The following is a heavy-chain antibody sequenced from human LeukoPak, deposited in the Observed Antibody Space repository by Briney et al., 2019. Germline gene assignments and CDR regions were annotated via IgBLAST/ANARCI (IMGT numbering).Heavy chain of an antibody. CDR3: AKGSSGSFYSHFDY. J-gene: IGHJ4*02. CDR1: GFTFSSYA. Sequence: GGSLRLSCAASGFTFSSYAMNWVRQAPGKGLEWVSAISGSGDSTYYADSVRGRFTISRDNSKNTLYLQMNSLRAEDTAVYYCAKGSSGSFYSHFDYWGQGTLVTVSS. CDR2: ISGSGDST. V-gene: IGHV3-23*01. D-gene: IGHD3-10*01.